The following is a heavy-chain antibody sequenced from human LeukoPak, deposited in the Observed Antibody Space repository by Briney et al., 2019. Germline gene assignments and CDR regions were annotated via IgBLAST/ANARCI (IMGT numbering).Heavy chain of an antibody. CDR2: ISWNSGSI. CDR1: GFTFDDYA. D-gene: IGHD6-13*01. J-gene: IGHJ6*03. Sequence: SLRLSFAASGFTFDDYAMHWVRQAPGKGLEWVSGISWNSGSIGYADSVKGRFTISRDNAKNSLYLQINSLRAEDTTLYYCAKDNRRGSSWSRVYYYYMDVWGKGTTVTVSS. V-gene: IGHV3-9*01. CDR3: AKDNRRGSSWSRVYYYYMDV.